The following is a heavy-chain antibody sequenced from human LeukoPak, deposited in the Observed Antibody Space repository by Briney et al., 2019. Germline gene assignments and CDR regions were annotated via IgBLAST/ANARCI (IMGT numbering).Heavy chain of an antibody. CDR2: LSGSGSST. CDR1: GLTVSSYS. J-gene: IGHJ4*02. CDR3: AKALSFVTHFDY. Sequence: GGSLRLSCVASGLTVSSYSMNWVRQAPGKGLEWVSGLSGSGSSTDYADSVKGRFTVSRDNSKNTLFLQMNSLRAEDTAIYYCAKALSFVTHFDYWGQGTLVTVSS. D-gene: IGHD3-10*01. V-gene: IGHV3-23*01.